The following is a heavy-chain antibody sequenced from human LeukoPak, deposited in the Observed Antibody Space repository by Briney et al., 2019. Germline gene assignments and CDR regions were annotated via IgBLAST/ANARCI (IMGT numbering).Heavy chain of an antibody. V-gene: IGHV1-46*01. Sequence: ASVKVSCKASGYTFTSYYMHWVRQAPGQGLEWMGIINPSDGSTSYAQKFQGRVTMTRDTSTSTVYMELSSLRSEDTAVYYCARVASVDVDAFDIWGQGTMVTVSS. CDR1: GYTFTSYY. CDR3: ARVASVDVDAFDI. CDR2: INPSDGST. J-gene: IGHJ3*02.